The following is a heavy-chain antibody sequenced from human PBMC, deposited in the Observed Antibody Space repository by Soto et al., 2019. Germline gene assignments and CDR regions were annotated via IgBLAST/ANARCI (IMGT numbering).Heavy chain of an antibody. J-gene: IGHJ6*02. Sequence: QVQLVQSGAEVKKPGASVKVSCKASGYTFTSYGISWVRQAPGQGLEWMGWISAYNGNTNYAQKLQGRVTMTTDTSTSTAYMELRSLRSDDTAAYYCARDGRRAATLYYYYYGMDVWGQGTTVTVSS. D-gene: IGHD6-13*01. V-gene: IGHV1-18*04. CDR1: GYTFTSYG. CDR2: ISAYNGNT. CDR3: ARDGRRAATLYYYYYGMDV.